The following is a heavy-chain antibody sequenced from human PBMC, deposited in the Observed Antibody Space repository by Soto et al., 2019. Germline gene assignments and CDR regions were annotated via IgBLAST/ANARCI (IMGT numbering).Heavy chain of an antibody. CDR3: ARERRAYRHPYFDY. CDR2: IYYSGST. J-gene: IGHJ4*01. Sequence: PSETLSLTCTVSGGSISSGDYYWSWIRQPPGKGLEWIGYIYYSGSTYYNPSLKSRVTISVDTSKNQFSLKLSSVTAADTVVYYCARERRAYRHPYFDYWRHGTLVTVSS. V-gene: IGHV4-30-4*01. CDR1: GGSISSGDYY.